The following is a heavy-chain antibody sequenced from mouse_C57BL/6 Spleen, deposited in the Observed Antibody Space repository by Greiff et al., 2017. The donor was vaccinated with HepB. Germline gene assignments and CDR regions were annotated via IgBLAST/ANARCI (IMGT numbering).Heavy chain of an antibody. CDR1: GFTFSSYG. CDR3: ARHYGSSYASWYFDV. Sequence: EVQLVESGGDLVKPGGSLKLSCAASGFTFSSYGMSWVRQTPDKRLEWVATISSGGSYTYYPDSVKGRFTISRDNAKNTLYLQMSSLKSEDTAMYYCARHYGSSYASWYFDVWGTGTTVTVSS. D-gene: IGHD1-1*01. J-gene: IGHJ1*03. V-gene: IGHV5-6*01. CDR2: ISSGGSYT.